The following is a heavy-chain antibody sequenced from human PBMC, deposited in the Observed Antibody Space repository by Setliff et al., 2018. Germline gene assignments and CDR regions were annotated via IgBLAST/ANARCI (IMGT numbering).Heavy chain of an antibody. Sequence: GQGLEWMGRIIPIFGTTNYVXKFQXXXTITADXXTSTAYMELSRLTSEDTAVYYCXXEYXXXXPTVYYYMDVWGKGTTVTVS. CDR3: XXEYXXXXPTVYYYMDV. D-gene: IGHD4-4*01. CDR2: IIPIFGTT. J-gene: IGHJ6*03. V-gene: IGHV1-69*06.